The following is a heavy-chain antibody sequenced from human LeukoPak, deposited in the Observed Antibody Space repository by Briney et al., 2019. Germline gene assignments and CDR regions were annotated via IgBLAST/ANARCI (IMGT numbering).Heavy chain of an antibody. J-gene: IGHJ4*02. D-gene: IGHD6-13*01. CDR2: IHNSGTT. Sequence: GGSLRLSCAASGFIVSSNYMNWVRQAPGKGLEWVSVIHNSGTTYADSVKGRFTISRDNSENTLFLQMNSLRAEDTAMYYCARDLGSSSDYWGQGTLVTVSS. V-gene: IGHV3-66*01. CDR1: GFIVSSNY. CDR3: ARDLGSSSDY.